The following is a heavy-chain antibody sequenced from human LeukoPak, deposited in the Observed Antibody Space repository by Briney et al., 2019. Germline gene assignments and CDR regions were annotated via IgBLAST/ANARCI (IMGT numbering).Heavy chain of an antibody. CDR3: ARVSANWFDP. D-gene: IGHD4/OR15-4a*01. V-gene: IGHV1-24*01. Sequence: ASVKVSCNVSGYTLSELSMHWVRQAPGIGLEWMGGFDPEDSETIYAQKFQGRVTMTEDTSTDTAYMELSSLRSEDTAVYYCARVSANWFDPWGQGTLVTVSS. J-gene: IGHJ5*02. CDR1: GYTLSELS. CDR2: FDPEDSET.